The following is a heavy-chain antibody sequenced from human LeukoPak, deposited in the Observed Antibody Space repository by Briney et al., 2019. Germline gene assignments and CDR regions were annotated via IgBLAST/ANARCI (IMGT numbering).Heavy chain of an antibody. D-gene: IGHD1-26*01. CDR2: INSDGSST. CDR3: ARNNRWELQEEFDY. V-gene: IGHV3-74*01. Sequence: GGSLRLSCAASGFTFSSYWMHWVRQAPGKGLVWVSRINSDGSSTSYADSVKGRFTISRDNAKNTLYLQMNSLRAEDTAVYYCARNNRWELQEEFDYWGQGTLVTVSS. CDR1: GFTFSSYW. J-gene: IGHJ4*02.